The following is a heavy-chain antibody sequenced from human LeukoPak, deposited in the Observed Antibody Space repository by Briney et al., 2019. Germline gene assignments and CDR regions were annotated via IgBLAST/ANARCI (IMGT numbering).Heavy chain of an antibody. D-gene: IGHD5-12*01. CDR1: GGSISNYY. J-gene: IGHJ4*02. CDR2: INHSGST. CDR3: ARGRLVRRRGYSEYYFDY. V-gene: IGHV4-34*01. Sequence: SETLSLTCTVSGGSISNYYWSWIRQPPGKGLEWIGEINHSGSTNYNPSLKSRVTISVDTSKNQFSLKLSSVTAADTAVYYCARGRLVRRRGYSEYYFDYWGQGTLVTVSS.